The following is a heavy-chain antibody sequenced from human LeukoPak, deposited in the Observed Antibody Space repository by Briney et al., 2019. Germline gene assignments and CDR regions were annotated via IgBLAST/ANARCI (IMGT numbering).Heavy chain of an antibody. V-gene: IGHV3-23*01. J-gene: IGHJ6*03. CDR2: LSGSGGST. CDR1: GFTFSSYA. Sequence: GGSLRLSCAASGFTFSSYAMSWVRQAPGKGLEWVSALSGSGGSTYYADSVKGRFTISRDNSKSTLYLQMNSLRAEDTAVYYCASNYYYYYMDVGGKGTTVTISS. CDR3: ASNYYYYYMDV.